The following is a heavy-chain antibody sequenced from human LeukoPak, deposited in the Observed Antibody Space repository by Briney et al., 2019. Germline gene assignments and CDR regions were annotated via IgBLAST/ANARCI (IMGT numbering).Heavy chain of an antibody. Sequence: PGGSLRLSCTASGFTFGDYAMSWVRQAPGKGLEWVGFIRSKAYGGTTEYAASVKGRFTISRDDSKSIAYLQMNSLKTEDTAVYYCRRLATTDYWGQGTLVTVSS. CDR1: GFTFGDYA. D-gene: IGHD1-26*01. J-gene: IGHJ4*02. CDR2: IRSKAYGGTT. V-gene: IGHV3-49*04. CDR3: RRLATTDY.